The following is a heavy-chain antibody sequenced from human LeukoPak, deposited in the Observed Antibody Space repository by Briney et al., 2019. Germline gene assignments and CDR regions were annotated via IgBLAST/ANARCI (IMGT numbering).Heavy chain of an antibody. CDR1: GFTFSSYW. J-gene: IGHJ4*02. CDR2: IKQDGSEK. V-gene: IGHV3-7*05. Sequence: PGGSLRLSCAAPGFTFSSYWMNWVRQAPGKGLEWVANIKQDGSEKYYVDPVKGRFTISRDNAKSSLYLQMNSLRVEDTAVYYCATSRTLDHWGQGTLVTVSS. CDR3: ATSRTLDH.